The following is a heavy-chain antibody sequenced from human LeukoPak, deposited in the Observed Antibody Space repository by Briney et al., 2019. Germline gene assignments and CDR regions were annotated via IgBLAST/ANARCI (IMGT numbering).Heavy chain of an antibody. Sequence: GGYLRLSCAAAGFTFSSYSMTWVRQAPGKGLEWVSYISSSSSSIYYADSVKGRFTISRDNAKNALYRQMNSLRAEDTAVYYCARADFWSGYYMDYWGQGTLVTVSS. CDR2: ISSSSSSI. CDR1: GFTFSSYS. V-gene: IGHV3-48*01. D-gene: IGHD3-3*01. J-gene: IGHJ4*02. CDR3: ARADFWSGYYMDY.